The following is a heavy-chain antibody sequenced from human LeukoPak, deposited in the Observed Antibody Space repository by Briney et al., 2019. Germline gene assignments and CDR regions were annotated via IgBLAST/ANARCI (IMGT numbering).Heavy chain of an antibody. D-gene: IGHD3-22*01. J-gene: IGHJ4*02. CDR1: GGSISNAY. CDR3: ARDLRYYYDSSGSYQAGHYFAY. CDR2: VYISFTT. Sequence: SETLSLTCTVSGGSISNAYWAWIRQPVGKGLGWIWRVYISFTTNYNPSLKSPFTMSVDTSKNKSSLILSSVPAAEPAMYYCARDLRYYYDSSGSYQAGHYFAYWGQGTLVTVSS. V-gene: IGHV4-4*07.